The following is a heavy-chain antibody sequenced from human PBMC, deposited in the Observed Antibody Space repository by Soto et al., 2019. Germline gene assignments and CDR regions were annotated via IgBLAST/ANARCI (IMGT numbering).Heavy chain of an antibody. J-gene: IGHJ4*02. CDR2: VYTSGRT. V-gene: IGHV3-53*01. CDR3: ARAGFERLYFDQ. D-gene: IGHD1-1*01. CDR1: GFNVTNSY. Sequence: EVQLVESGGDLIQPGGSLRLSCAASGFNVTNSYMAWVRQAPGKGLEWVSVVYTSGRTYHADSVKGRFTVSRDISTNMFFLQMNKLSAEDMATYYCARAGFERLYFDQWGRGTLVTVSS.